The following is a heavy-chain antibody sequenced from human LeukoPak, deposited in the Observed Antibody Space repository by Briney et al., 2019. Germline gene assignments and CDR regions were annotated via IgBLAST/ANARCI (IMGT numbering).Heavy chain of an antibody. D-gene: IGHD5-18*01. CDR1: GFTFSSYG. CDR2: ISYDGSNK. Sequence: GGSLRLSCAASGFTFSSYGMHWVRQAPGKGLEGVAVISYDGSNKYYADSVKGRFTISRDNSKNTLYLQMNSLRAEDTAVYYCARASGGYSYGYERRVFDYWGQGTLVTVSS. V-gene: IGHV3-30*03. CDR3: ARASGGYSYGYERRVFDY. J-gene: IGHJ4*02.